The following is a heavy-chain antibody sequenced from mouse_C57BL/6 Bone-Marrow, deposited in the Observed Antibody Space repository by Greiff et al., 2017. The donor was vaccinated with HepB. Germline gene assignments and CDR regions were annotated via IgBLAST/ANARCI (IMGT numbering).Heavy chain of an antibody. V-gene: IGHV1-15*01. J-gene: IGHJ4*01. CDR3: TMIRFAMDY. CDR2: IDPETGGT. CDR1: GYTFTDYE. Sequence: QVQLKESGAELVRPGASVTLSCKASGYTFTDYEMHWVKQTPVHGLEWIGAIDPETGGTAYNQKFKGKAILTADKSSSTAYMELRSLTSEDSAVYYCTMIRFAMDYWGQGTSVTVSS.